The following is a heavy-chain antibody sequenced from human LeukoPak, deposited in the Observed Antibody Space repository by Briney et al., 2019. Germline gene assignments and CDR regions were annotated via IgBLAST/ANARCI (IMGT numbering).Heavy chain of an antibody. CDR2: ISTDGSST. CDR1: GFTFSSYW. J-gene: IGHJ4*02. V-gene: IGHV3-74*01. Sequence: GGSLRLSCAASGFTFSSYWVHWVRQPPGKGLVWVSRISTDGSSTNYADSVKGRFTISRDNAKNTLYLQMNSLRAEDTAVYYCASFHVGYWGQGTLVTVPS. D-gene: IGHD1-26*01. CDR3: ASFHVGY.